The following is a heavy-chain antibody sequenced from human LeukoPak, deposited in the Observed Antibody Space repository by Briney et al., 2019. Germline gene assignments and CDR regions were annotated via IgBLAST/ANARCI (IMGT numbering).Heavy chain of an antibody. CDR3: ARAGTVTTGYQYAMDV. J-gene: IGHJ6*02. V-gene: IGHV3-72*01. CDR2: SRGKRHSYTT. CDR1: GFRSSDHY. D-gene: IGHD1-7*01. Sequence: GGSLRLSCAASGFRSSDHYMDWARQARGKGREWLSSSRGKRHSYTTEYAASVKGRFTISRDDSETALYLQMNSLKTEDTGVYYCARAGTVTTGYQYAMDVWGQGTTVTVSS.